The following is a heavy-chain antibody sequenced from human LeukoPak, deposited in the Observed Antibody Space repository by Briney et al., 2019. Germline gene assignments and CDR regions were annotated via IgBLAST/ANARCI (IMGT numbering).Heavy chain of an antibody. V-gene: IGHV4-59*01. CDR1: GGSISSYY. CDR3: AREVAVAGTVNAFDI. D-gene: IGHD6-19*01. J-gene: IGHJ3*02. CDR2: IYYSGST. Sequence: SETLSLTCTVSGGSISSYYWSWIRQPPGKGLEWIGYIYYSGSTNYNPSLKSRVTISVDTSKNQFSLKLSSVTAAGTAVYYCAREVAVAGTVNAFDIWGQGTMVTVSS.